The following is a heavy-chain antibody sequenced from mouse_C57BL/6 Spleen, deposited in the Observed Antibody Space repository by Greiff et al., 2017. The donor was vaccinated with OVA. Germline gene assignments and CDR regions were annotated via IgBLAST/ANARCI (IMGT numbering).Heavy chain of an antibody. V-gene: IGHV5-17*01. J-gene: IGHJ1*01. Sequence: EVQLVESGGGLVKPGGSLKLSCAASGFTFSDYGMHWVRQAPEKGLEWVAYISSCSSTIYYADTVKGRFTLSRDNSKNTLFLQMTSLRSEDTAMYYCARPPYGYDRDWYFDGWGAGTKVTGTS. CDR3: ARPPYGYDRDWYFDG. D-gene: IGHD2-2*01. CDR1: GFTFSDYG. CDR2: ISSCSSTI.